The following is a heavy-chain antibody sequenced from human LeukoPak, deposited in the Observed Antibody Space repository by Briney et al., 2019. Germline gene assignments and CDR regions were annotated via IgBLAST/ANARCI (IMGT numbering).Heavy chain of an antibody. Sequence: GGSLRLSCAASGFTFTDVYMRWIRQSPGKGVEWLAYISPNSADISYADSVKGRFTISRDNAKSSLYLQMNSLRVEDTGIYYCSRDPRSLDYWGQGALVTVSS. V-gene: IGHV3-11*01. CDR2: ISPNSADI. J-gene: IGHJ4*02. CDR1: GFTFTDVY. CDR3: SRDPRSLDY.